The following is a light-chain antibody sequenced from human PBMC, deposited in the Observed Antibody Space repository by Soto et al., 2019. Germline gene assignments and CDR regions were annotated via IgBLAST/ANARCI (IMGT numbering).Light chain of an antibody. CDR2: GAS. Sequence: EIVMTQSPATLSVAPGERATLSCRASQSVSSNLAWYQQKPGQALRLLIYGASTRATGIPARFSGSGSGTEFTITVSSLQSEDFALYYCQQYNNWPPMYTFGQGTKLEIK. CDR1: QSVSSN. V-gene: IGKV3-15*01. CDR3: QQYNNWPPMYT. J-gene: IGKJ2*01.